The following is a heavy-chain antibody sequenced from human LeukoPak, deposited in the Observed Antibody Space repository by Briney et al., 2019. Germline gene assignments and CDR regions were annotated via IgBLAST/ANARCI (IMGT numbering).Heavy chain of an antibody. CDR2: INPNSGGT. CDR1: GYTFTGYY. CDR3: ARVAAAITTPLGY. Sequence: ASVTVSCKASGYTFTGYYMHWVRQAPGQGLEWMGWINPNSGGTNYAQKFQGRVTMTRDTSISTAYMELSRLRSDDTAVYYCARVAAAITTPLGYWGQGTLVTVSS. J-gene: IGHJ4*02. V-gene: IGHV1-2*02. D-gene: IGHD2-2*02.